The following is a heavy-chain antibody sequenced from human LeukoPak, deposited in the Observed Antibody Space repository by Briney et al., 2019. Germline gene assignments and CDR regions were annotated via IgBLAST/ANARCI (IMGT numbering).Heavy chain of an antibody. D-gene: IGHD6-19*01. J-gene: IGHJ4*02. CDR3: ARDSYSSGWRYYFDY. Sequence: SETLSLTCTVSGGSISGYYWSWIRQPPGKGLEWIGYIYYSGSTNYNPSLKSRVTISVDTSKNQFSLKLSSVTAADTAVYYCARDSYSSGWRYYFDYWGQGTLVTVSS. CDR1: GGSISGYY. CDR2: IYYSGST. V-gene: IGHV4-59*01.